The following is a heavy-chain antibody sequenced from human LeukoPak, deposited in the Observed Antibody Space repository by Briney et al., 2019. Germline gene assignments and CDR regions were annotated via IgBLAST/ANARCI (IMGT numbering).Heavy chain of an antibody. CDR1: GFTFSTYA. Sequence: GGSLILSCAASGFTFSTYAMSWVRQAPGKGLEWVSAIPGNGGSTYYADSVRGRFTISRDNSKNTLYLQMNSLRAEDTAVYYCAKALGGPWGFDYWGQGTLVTVSS. CDR2: IPGNGGST. V-gene: IGHV3-23*01. CDR3: AKALGGPWGFDY. J-gene: IGHJ4*02. D-gene: IGHD1-26*01.